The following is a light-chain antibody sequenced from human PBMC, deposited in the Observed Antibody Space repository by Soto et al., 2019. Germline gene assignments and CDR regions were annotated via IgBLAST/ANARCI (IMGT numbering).Light chain of an antibody. J-gene: IGKJ4*01. V-gene: IGKV3-15*01. CDR2: SAS. CDR3: QPYHNWPLT. CDR1: QRVSRN. Sequence: ETAMTQSPAALSVSPGEKITLSCRASQRVSRNLAWYQQRPGQTPRLVIYSASTRATGIPVRFSGSGSGTEYTLTISSLQSEEFAVYYCQPYHNWPLTFGGGTKVEIK.